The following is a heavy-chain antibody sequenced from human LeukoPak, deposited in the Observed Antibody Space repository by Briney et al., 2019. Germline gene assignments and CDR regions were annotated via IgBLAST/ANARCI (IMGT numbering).Heavy chain of an antibody. CDR3: ARGVYCSSTSCPFDY. J-gene: IGHJ4*02. D-gene: IGHD2-2*01. V-gene: IGHV1-2*02. CDR1: GYTFTGYY. CDR2: INPNSGGT. Sequence: GASVKVSCKASGYTFTGYYMHWVRQAPGQGLEWMGWINPNSGGTNYAQKFQGRVTMTRDTSISTAYMELSRLRSDDTAVYYCARGVYCSSTSCPFDYWGQGTLVTVSS.